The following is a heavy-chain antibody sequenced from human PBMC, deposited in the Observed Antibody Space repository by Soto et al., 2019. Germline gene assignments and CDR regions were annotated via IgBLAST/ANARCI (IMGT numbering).Heavy chain of an antibody. D-gene: IGHD5-18*01. CDR2: IYYSGST. V-gene: IGHV4-59*01. J-gene: IGHJ4*02. CDR3: AAIQMDTAMAPFDY. CDR1: GGSISSYY. Sequence: PSETLSLTCTVSGGSISSYYWSWIRQPPGKGLEWIGYIYYSGSTNYNPSLKSRVTISVDTSKNQFSLKLSSVTAADTAVYYCAAIQMDTAMAPFDYWGQGTLVTVSS.